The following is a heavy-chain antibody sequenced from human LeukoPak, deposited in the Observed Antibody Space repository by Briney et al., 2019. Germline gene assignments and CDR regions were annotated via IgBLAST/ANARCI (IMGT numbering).Heavy chain of an antibody. J-gene: IGHJ2*01. D-gene: IGHD5-18*01. V-gene: IGHV7-4-1*02. CDR2: INTNTGNS. CDR1: GYTFTNYA. CDR3: ARRGVFGYSHDL. Sequence: ASVKVSCKASGYTFTNYAMNWVRQAPGQGIEWMGWINTNTGNSTYAQGFTGRFVLSLDTSVSTAYLQISSLKAGDTAVYYCARRGVFGYSHDLWGRGTPVTVSS.